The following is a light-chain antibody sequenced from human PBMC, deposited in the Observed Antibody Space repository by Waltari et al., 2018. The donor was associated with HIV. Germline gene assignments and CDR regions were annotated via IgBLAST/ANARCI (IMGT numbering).Light chain of an antibody. CDR1: SSDVGGYNY. CDR3: SSYTSSSTYV. Sequence: QSALTQPASVSGSPGQSITIYCTGTSSDVGGYNYVSWYQQHPGKAPKLMIYDVSKRPAGLSNRFSGSNAGNTASLTISGLQAEDEADYYCSSYTSSSTYVFGTGTKVTVL. V-gene: IGLV2-14*01. J-gene: IGLJ1*01. CDR2: DVS.